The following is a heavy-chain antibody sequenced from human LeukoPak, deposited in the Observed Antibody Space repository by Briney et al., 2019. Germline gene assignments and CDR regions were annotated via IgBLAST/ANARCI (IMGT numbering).Heavy chain of an antibody. CDR1: GGTFSSYA. V-gene: IGHV1-3*01. CDR2: INAGNGNT. Sequence: ASVKVSCKASGGTFSSYAISWVRQAPGQRLEWMGWINAGNGNTKYSQKFQGRVTITRDTSASTAYMELSSLRSEDTAVYYCARMIDSGSFVPWGQGTLVTVSS. CDR3: ARMIDSGSFVP. J-gene: IGHJ5*02. D-gene: IGHD1-26*01.